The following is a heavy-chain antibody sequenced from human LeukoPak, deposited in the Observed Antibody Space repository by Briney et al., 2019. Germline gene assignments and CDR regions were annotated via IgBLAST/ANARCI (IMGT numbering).Heavy chain of an antibody. J-gene: IGHJ5*02. V-gene: IGHV3-11*04. Sequence: KPGGSLRLSCAASGFTFSDYYMSWIREAPGKGLEGVSYISSSGSTIYYADSVKGLFTISRDNAKNSLYLQMNSLRAEDTAVYYCARDLGYCSGGSCQNWFDPWGQGTLVTVSS. D-gene: IGHD2-15*01. CDR3: ARDLGYCSGGSCQNWFDP. CDR2: ISSSGSTI. CDR1: GFTFSDYY.